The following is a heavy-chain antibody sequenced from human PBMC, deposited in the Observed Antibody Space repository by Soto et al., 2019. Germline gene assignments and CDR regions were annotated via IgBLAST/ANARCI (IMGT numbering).Heavy chain of an antibody. V-gene: IGHV3-53*01. D-gene: IGHD4-17*01. J-gene: IGHJ6*02. CDR1: GFDVGSSY. CDR2: IYKSGNT. Sequence: LRLSCAASGFDVGSSYINWVRQAPGKGLEWVSVIYKSGNTYYADSVKGRFTISRDNHKNTLHLQMNSLRLEDTAVYYCARTDYGDYDYHGMDVWGQGTTVTAP. CDR3: ARTDYGDYDYHGMDV.